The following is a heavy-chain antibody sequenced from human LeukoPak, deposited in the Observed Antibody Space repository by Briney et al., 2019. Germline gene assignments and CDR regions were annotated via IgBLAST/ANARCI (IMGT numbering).Heavy chain of an antibody. CDR1: GSTLSNNV. J-gene: IGHJ4*02. D-gene: IGHD6-13*01. V-gene: IGHV3-23*01. CDR2: ISGSGDTT. Sequence: GGSLRLSCAASGSTLSNNVMSWVRQAPGKGLEWVSGISGSGDTTHYADSVKGRFAVSRDNSKKMLYLQMNSLRAEDTALYYCAKVGRDSSWYYFDSWGQGTLVTVSS. CDR3: AKVGRDSSWYYFDS.